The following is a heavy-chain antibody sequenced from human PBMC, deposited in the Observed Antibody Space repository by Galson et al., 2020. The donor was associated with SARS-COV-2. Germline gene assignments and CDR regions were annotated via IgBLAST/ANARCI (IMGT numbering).Heavy chain of an antibody. Sequence: NSGWSLRLSCAASGFTFSDYYMSWIRQAPGKGLEWVSYISSSGSTIYYADSVKGRFTISRDNAKNSLYLQMNSLRAEDTAVYYCARAGKYYYDSSPPGDYWGQGTLVTVSS. CDR3: ARAGKYYYDSSPPGDY. J-gene: IGHJ4*02. CDR1: GFTFSDYY. CDR2: ISSSGSTI. V-gene: IGHV3-11*01. D-gene: IGHD3-22*01.